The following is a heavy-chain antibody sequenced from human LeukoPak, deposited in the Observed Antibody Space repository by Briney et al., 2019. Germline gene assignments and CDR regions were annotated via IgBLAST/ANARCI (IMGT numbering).Heavy chain of an antibody. D-gene: IGHD3-10*01. Sequence: GGSLRLSCAASGFTFSSYSMNWVRQAPGKGLEWVSAISGSGGSTYYADSVKGRFTISRDNSKNTLYLQMNSLRAEDTAVYYCAKDRPNYYGSGSYYNDYWGQGTLVTVSS. CDR3: AKDRPNYYGSGSYYNDY. V-gene: IGHV3-23*01. CDR1: GFTFSSYS. J-gene: IGHJ4*02. CDR2: ISGSGGST.